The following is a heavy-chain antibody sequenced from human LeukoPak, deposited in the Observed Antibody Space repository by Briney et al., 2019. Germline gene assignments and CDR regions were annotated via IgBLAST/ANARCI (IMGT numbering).Heavy chain of an antibody. CDR2: INHSGST. Sequence: PSETLSLTCAVYGGSFSGYYWSWIRQPPGKGLEWIGEINHSGSTNYNPSLKSRVTISVDTSKNQFSLKLSSVTAADTAVYYCARRGFSGSSGYYYYYMDVWGKGTTVTVSS. D-gene: IGHD3-22*01. V-gene: IGHV4-34*01. J-gene: IGHJ6*03. CDR1: GGSFSGYY. CDR3: ARRGFSGSSGYYYYYMDV.